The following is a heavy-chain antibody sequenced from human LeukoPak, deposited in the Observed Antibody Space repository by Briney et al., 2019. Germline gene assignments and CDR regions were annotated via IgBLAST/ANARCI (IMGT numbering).Heavy chain of an antibody. J-gene: IGHJ4*02. V-gene: IGHV3-48*03. CDR1: GFTFSSYE. D-gene: IGHD3-22*01. Sequence: PGGSLRLSCAASGFTFSSYEMNWVRQAPGKGLEWVSYISSSGSTIYYADSVKGRFTISRDNAKNSLYLQMNSLRAEDTAVYYCARFRPDYYDSSGYSGYFDYWGQGTLVTVSS. CDR2: ISSSGSTI. CDR3: ARFRPDYYDSSGYSGYFDY.